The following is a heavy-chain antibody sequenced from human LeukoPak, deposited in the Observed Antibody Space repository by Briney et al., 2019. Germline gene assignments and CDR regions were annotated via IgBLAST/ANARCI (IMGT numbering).Heavy chain of an antibody. CDR3: AKDSRPYITMIVVVITRLFDY. V-gene: IGHV3-30*18. CDR2: ISYDGSNK. Sequence: GGSLRLSCAASGFTFSSYGMHWVRQAPGKGLEWVAVISYDGSNKYYADSVKGRFTISRDSSKNTLYLQMNSLRAEDTAVYYCAKDSRPYITMIVVVITRLFDYWGQGTLVTVSS. D-gene: IGHD3-22*01. J-gene: IGHJ4*02. CDR1: GFTFSSYG.